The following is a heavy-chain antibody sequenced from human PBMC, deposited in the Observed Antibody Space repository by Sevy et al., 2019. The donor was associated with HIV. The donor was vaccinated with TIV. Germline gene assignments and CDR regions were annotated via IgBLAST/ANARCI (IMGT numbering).Heavy chain of an antibody. CDR2: IRPDGSGK. CDR1: GFTFSPYW. D-gene: IGHD1-26*01. J-gene: IGHJ4*02. Sequence: GGSLRLSCAASGFTFSPYWMTWVRQAPGKGLEWVANIRPDGSGKYYVESVKGRFTISRDNAKNSLYLQMNSLRADDTAMYYCARGVGLDCWGQGALVTVSS. CDR3: ARGVGLDC. V-gene: IGHV3-7*01.